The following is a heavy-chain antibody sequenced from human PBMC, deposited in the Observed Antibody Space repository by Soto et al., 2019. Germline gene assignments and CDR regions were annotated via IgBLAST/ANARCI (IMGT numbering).Heavy chain of an antibody. J-gene: IGHJ6*02. CDR1: GYTFTSYG. CDR3: AIVGRYADILPGYCAGGMDF. D-gene: IGHD3-9*01. Sequence: QVQLVQSGAEVKKPGASVKVSCKASGYTFTSYGISWVRQAPGQGLEWMGWTSAYNGNTNYAQKLQGRVTMTTDTSTSTAYMELRSLRSDETAVYYCAIVGRYADILPGYCAGGMDFWGQRTTVTVSS. V-gene: IGHV1-18*01. CDR2: TSAYNGNT.